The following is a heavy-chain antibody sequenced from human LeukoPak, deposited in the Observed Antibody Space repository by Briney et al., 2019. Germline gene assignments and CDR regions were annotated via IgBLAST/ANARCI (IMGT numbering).Heavy chain of an antibody. Sequence: GGSLRLSCAASGFTFSSYGMHWVRQAPGKGLEWVAVISYDGSNKYYADSVKGRFTISRDNSKNTLYLQMNSLRAEDTAVYYCANAGYSYGFDYWGQGTLVTVSS. CDR2: ISYDGSNK. D-gene: IGHD5-18*01. CDR3: ANAGYSYGFDY. V-gene: IGHV3-30*18. CDR1: GFTFSSYG. J-gene: IGHJ4*02.